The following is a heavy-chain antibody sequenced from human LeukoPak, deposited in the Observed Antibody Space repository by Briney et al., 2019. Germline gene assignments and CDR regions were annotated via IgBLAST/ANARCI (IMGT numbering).Heavy chain of an antibody. Sequence: SETLSLTCTVSGGSISSYYWSWLRQPPGKGLEWIGYIYYSGSTNYNPSLKSRVTISVDTSKNQFSLKLSSVTAADTAVYYCARWDYDFWSGQPIFAYWGQGTLVTVSS. CDR1: GGSISSYY. CDR2: IYYSGST. CDR3: ARWDYDFWSGQPIFAY. D-gene: IGHD3-3*01. J-gene: IGHJ4*02. V-gene: IGHV4-59*01.